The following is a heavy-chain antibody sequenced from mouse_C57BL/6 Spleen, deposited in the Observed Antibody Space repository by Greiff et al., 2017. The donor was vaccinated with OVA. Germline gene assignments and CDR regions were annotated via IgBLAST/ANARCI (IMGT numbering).Heavy chain of an antibody. Sequence: VQLKESGPELVKPGASVKISCKASGYSFTGYYMNWVKQSPEKSLEWIGEINPSTGGTTYNQKFKAKATLTVDKSSSTAYMQLKSLTSEDSAVYYCARHGRDYFDYWGQGTTLTVSS. CDR2: INPSTGGT. D-gene: IGHD1-1*01. CDR1: GYSFTGYY. V-gene: IGHV1-42*01. CDR3: ARHGRDYFDY. J-gene: IGHJ2*01.